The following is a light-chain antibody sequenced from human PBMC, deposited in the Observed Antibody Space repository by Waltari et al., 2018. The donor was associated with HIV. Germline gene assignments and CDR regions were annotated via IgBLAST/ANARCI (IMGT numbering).Light chain of an antibody. CDR3: ASNRLDYTLI. J-gene: IGLJ2*01. CDR2: DIN. CDR1: STDSRFYQY. V-gene: IGLV2-14*03. Sequence: QSALTQPASVPGFLGQSINISCTGISTDSRFYQYVSWYQQHPGKIPRLIIFDINNRPSGVSDHFSGSRSGNSASLTFSGLQSGDEAHYYCASNRLDYTLIFGGGTKLTVL.